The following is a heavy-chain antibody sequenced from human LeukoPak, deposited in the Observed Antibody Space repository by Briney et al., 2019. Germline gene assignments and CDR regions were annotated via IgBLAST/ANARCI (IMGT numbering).Heavy chain of an antibody. CDR3: ARGVTWYNYFDS. J-gene: IGHJ4*02. CDR1: AYTFISHD. D-gene: IGHD4-23*01. Sequence: ASVKVSCKAPAYTFISHDFTWVRQATGQGLEWMGWMNPHSGNTGYAQKFQGRVTMTRNTSTSTLYMELRSLTSEDTAVYYCARGVTWYNYFDSWGQGTLVTVSS. V-gene: IGHV1-8*01. CDR2: MNPHSGNT.